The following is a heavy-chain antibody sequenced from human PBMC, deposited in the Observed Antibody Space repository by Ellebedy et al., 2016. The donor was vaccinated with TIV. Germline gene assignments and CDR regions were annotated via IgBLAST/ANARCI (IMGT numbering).Heavy chain of an antibody. V-gene: IGHV3-13*01. CDR3: ARATIGFDY. D-gene: IGHD5-12*01. Sequence: GESLKISCAASGFTFSSHDMHWVRQPTGKGLEWVSGITSAGDTYYLSSVKGRFIISRDSAKNSLYLQMNSLRAEDTAVYYCARATIGFDYWGQGTLVTVSS. CDR1: GFTFSSHD. CDR2: ITSAGDT. J-gene: IGHJ4*02.